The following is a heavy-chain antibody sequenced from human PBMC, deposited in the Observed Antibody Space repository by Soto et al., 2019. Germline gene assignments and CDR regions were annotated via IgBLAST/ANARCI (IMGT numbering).Heavy chain of an antibody. V-gene: IGHV1-69*06. CDR2: IIPIFGTA. D-gene: IGHD5-18*01. CDR1: GGTFSSYA. J-gene: IGHJ6*02. CDR3: ASRIIQLWLEGYYYGMDV. Sequence: SVKVSCKASGGTFSSYAISWVRQAPGQGLEWMGGIIPIFGTANYAQKFQGRVTITADKSTSTAYMELSSRRSEDTAVYYWASRIIQLWLEGYYYGMDVWGQGTMVTVSS.